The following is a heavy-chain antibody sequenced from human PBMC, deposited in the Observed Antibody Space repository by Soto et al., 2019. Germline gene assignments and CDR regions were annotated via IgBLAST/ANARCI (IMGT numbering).Heavy chain of an antibody. CDR1: VGSIISTSYY. CDR2: IYYSGST. Sequence: SETLSLTCTFSVGSIISTSYYWGWIRQTPGKGLEWIASIYYSGSTYYNPSLKSRVSISVDTSKNQFSLKLASVTAADTAVYYCARDPPSSGATHNSFDYWGQGTLVTVSS. CDR3: ARDPPSSGATHNSFDY. D-gene: IGHD2-15*01. J-gene: IGHJ4*02. V-gene: IGHV4-39*02.